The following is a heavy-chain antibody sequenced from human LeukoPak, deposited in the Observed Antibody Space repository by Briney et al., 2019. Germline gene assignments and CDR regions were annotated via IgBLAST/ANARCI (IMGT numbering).Heavy chain of an antibody. CDR1: GFTFSSYS. J-gene: IGHJ4*02. V-gene: IGHV3-21*04. D-gene: IGHD5-12*01. CDR2: ISSSSSYI. Sequence: GGSLRLSCAASGFTFSSYSMNWVRQAPGKGLEWVSSISSSSSYIYYADSVKGRFTISRDNAKNTPYLQMNSLRAEDTAVYYCAKDPYRASSGLVDYWGQGTLVTVSS. CDR3: AKDPYRASSGLVDY.